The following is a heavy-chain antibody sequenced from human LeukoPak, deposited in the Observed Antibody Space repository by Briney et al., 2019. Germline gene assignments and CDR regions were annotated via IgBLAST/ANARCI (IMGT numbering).Heavy chain of an antibody. Sequence: GASVKVSCKASGYTFTGYYMHWVRQAPGQGLEWMGWINPNSGGTNYAQKFQGRVTMTRDTSISTAYMELRRLSSDDMAVYYCERAQAQLLRSFDWSWFDPWGQGTLVTVSS. J-gene: IGHJ5*02. V-gene: IGHV1-2*02. CDR2: INPNSGGT. D-gene: IGHD3-9*01. CDR1: GYTFTGYY. CDR3: ERAQAQLLRSFDWSWFDP.